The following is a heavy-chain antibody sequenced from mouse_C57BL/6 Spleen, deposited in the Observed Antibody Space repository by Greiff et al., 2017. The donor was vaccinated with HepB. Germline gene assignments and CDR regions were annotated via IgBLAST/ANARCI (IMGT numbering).Heavy chain of an antibody. CDR3: ARDDYDAGYYFDY. CDR2: IYPGDGDT. CDR1: GYAFSSYW. J-gene: IGHJ2*01. Sequence: QVQLQQSGAELVKPGASVKISCKASGYAFSSYWMNWVKQRPGKGLEWIGQIYPGDGDTNYNGKFKGKATLTADKSSSTAYMQLSSLTSEDSAVYFCARDDYDAGYYFDYWGQGTTLTVSS. D-gene: IGHD2-4*01. V-gene: IGHV1-80*01.